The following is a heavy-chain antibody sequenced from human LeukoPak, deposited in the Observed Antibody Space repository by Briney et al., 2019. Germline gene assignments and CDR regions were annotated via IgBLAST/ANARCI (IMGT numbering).Heavy chain of an antibody. CDR1: GFTFSSYS. J-gene: IGHJ4*02. CDR3: ARDKQWLVGYFDY. CDR2: ISSSSSYI. Sequence: GGSLRLSCAASGFTFSSYSMNWVRQAPGKGLEWVSSISSSSSYIYYADSVKGRLTISRDNAKNSPYLQMYSLRAEDTAVYYCARDKQWLVGYFDYWGQGTLVTVSS. V-gene: IGHV3-21*01. D-gene: IGHD6-19*01.